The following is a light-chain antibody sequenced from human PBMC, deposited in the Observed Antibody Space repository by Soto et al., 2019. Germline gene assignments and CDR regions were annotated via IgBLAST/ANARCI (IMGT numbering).Light chain of an antibody. CDR1: SSNIGSNF. J-gene: IGLJ2*01. V-gene: IGLV1-47*02. CDR3: AAWDDSLSGVV. CDR2: SDH. Sequence: QSVLTQPPSASGTPGQRVTISCSGSSSNIGSNFVCWYQQLPGTAPKLLIDSDHQRPSGVPDRFSGSKSGTSASLAISGLRSEDEADYYCAAWDDSLSGVVFGRGTKLTVL.